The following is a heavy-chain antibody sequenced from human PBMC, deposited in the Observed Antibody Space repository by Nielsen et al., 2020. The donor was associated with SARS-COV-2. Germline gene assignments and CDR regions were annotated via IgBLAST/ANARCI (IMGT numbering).Heavy chain of an antibody. Sequence: SETLSLTCTVSGGSISSYYRSWIRQPPGKGLEWIGYIYYSGSTNYNPSLKSRVTISVDTSKNQFSLKLSSVTAADTAVYYCARGDTMIVDGMDVWGQGTTVTVSS. CDR1: GGSISSYY. J-gene: IGHJ6*02. CDR2: IYYSGST. D-gene: IGHD3-22*01. V-gene: IGHV4-59*01. CDR3: ARGDTMIVDGMDV.